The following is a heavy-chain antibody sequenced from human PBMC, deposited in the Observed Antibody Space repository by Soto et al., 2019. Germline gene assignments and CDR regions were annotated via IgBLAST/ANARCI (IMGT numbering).Heavy chain of an antibody. D-gene: IGHD5-18*01. CDR1: GFTFSSNY. CDR3: ARSGYRYGFDP. CDR2: IYSGGST. Sequence: GSLRLSCASSGFTFSSNYMIWVRQAPGKGLEWVSVIYSGGSTYYADSVKGRFTISRDNSKNTLYLQMNSLRAEDTAVYYCARSGYRYGFDPWGQGTMVTVSS. J-gene: IGHJ5*02. V-gene: IGHV3-53*01.